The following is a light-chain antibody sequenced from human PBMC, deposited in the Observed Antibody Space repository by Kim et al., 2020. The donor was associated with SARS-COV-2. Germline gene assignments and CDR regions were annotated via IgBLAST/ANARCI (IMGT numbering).Light chain of an antibody. V-gene: IGKV1-27*01. CDR2: DAS. Sequence: ASLGDRVSVTCRASEDIRNYLVWYQQKPGKPPRPLIYDASTLQSGVPSRFSGSRSGTVFTLTISGLQPEDAATYFCQSYKSVPWTFGQGTKVDIK. J-gene: IGKJ1*01. CDR1: EDIRNY. CDR3: QSYKSVPWT.